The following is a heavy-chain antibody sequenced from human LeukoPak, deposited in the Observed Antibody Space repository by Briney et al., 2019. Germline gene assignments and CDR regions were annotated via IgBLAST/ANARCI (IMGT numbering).Heavy chain of an antibody. CDR3: ARDHVRGYAGWFDP. Sequence: GGSLRLSCAASGFTFSSYSMNWVRQAPGKGLEWVSYISSSSGYIYYADSVKGRFTISRDNAKNSLYLQMNGLRAEDTAVYYCARDHVRGYAGWFDPWGQGTLVTVSS. D-gene: IGHD5-12*01. V-gene: IGHV3-21*01. CDR1: GFTFSSYS. CDR2: ISSSSGYI. J-gene: IGHJ5*02.